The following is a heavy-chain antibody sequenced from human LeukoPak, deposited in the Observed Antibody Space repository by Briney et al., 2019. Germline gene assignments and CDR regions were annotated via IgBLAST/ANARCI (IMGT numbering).Heavy chain of an antibody. CDR1: GFTVSSNY. J-gene: IGHJ4*02. D-gene: IGHD6-19*01. CDR2: IYSGGST. CDR3: ARVGYSSGWYRQ. V-gene: IGHV3-66*01. Sequence: GGSLRLSCAASGFTVSSNYMSWVRQAPGKGLEWVSVIYSGGSTYYADSVKGRFTISRDNSKNTLYLQMNSLRPEDTAVYYCARVGYSSGWYRQWGQGTLVTVSS.